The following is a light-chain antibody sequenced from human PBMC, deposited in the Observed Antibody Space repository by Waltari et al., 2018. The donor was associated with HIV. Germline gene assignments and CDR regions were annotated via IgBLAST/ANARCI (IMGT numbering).Light chain of an antibody. CDR2: EVS. CDR3: SSYTSSSTLV. Sequence: QSALTQPASVSGSPGQSITISCTGTSSDVGGYNYVSCYQQHPGKAPTLMIYEVSNGPAGVSHRFSGSKSGNTASLTISGLQAEDEADYYCSSYTSSSTLVVGTGTKVTVL. V-gene: IGLV2-14*01. J-gene: IGLJ1*01. CDR1: SSDVGGYNY.